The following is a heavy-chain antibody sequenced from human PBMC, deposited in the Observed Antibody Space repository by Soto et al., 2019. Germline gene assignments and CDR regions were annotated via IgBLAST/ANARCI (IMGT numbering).Heavy chain of an antibody. CDR3: TKGSEVARQELDY. Sequence: QVQLVESGGGVVQPGRSLRLSCAASGFTFSNFGMHWGRQAPGKGLEWVAAISADGSDKYFSDSVKGRFTISRDNSKNTLFLQMNSLRVEATAVYYCTKGSEVARQELDYWGQRTLVTVSS. CDR2: ISADGSDK. V-gene: IGHV3-30*18. CDR1: GFTFSNFG. J-gene: IGHJ4*02. D-gene: IGHD3-3*01.